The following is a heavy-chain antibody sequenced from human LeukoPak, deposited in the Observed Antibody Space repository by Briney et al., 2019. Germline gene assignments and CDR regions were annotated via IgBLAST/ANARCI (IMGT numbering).Heavy chain of an antibody. CDR2: INTDGSST. CDR1: GFTFSSYS. V-gene: IGHV3-74*01. Sequence: GGSLRLSCAASGFTFSSYSMHWVRQAPGKGLVWVSHINTDGSSTTYADSVKRRFTISRDNAKNTLYLQMNSLRAEDTAVYYCARGRTTGYGDYVSYWGQGTLVTVSS. CDR3: ARGRTTGYGDYVSY. J-gene: IGHJ4*02. D-gene: IGHD4-17*01.